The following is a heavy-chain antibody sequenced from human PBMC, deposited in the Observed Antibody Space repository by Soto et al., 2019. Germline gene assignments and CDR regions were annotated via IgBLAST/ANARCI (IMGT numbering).Heavy chain of an antibody. CDR2: ISYDGSNK. V-gene: IGHV3-30*03. Sequence: SLILSCASSGFTFSSYGMHWVRQAPGKGLEWVAVISYDGSNKYYADSVKGRFTISRDTSKNTLYLQMNSLRAEDTAVYYCARARSAAYDILTGYNLDEWGKGTLVTV. D-gene: IGHD3-9*01. J-gene: IGHJ4*02. CDR3: ARARSAAYDILTGYNLDE. CDR1: GFTFSSYG.